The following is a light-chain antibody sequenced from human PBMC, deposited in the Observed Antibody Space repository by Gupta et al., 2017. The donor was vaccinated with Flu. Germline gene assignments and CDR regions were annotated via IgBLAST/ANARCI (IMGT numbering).Light chain of an antibody. Sequence: GACKDVYWYQQEPGKAPKLIIYGVRTRPSGVPDRFSGSKSGNSASLTISGLQAEEEADYYCRSYTSSRTVQVFGAGTKVTVL. J-gene: IGLJ1*01. CDR3: RSYTSSRTVQV. CDR1: GACKD. V-gene: IGLV1-40*01. CDR2: GVR.